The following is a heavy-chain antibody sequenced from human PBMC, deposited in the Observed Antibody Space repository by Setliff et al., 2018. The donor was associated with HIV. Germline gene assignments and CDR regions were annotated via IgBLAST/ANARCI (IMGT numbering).Heavy chain of an antibody. Sequence: PSETLSLTCTVSGGSISSYYWSWIRQPPGKGLEWIGYIYTGGSTNYNPSLKSRVTISVDTSKNQFSLKLSSVTAADTAVYYCARRGWYSVDYWGQGTLVTVSS. CDR3: ARRGWYSVDY. CDR1: GGSISSYY. J-gene: IGHJ4*02. D-gene: IGHD6-19*01. V-gene: IGHV4-4*08. CDR2: IYTGGST.